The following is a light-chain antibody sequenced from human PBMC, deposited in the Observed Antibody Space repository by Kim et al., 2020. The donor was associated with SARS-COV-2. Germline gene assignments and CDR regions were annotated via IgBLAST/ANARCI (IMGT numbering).Light chain of an antibody. CDR3: QSYGSGLRGSV. J-gene: IGLJ2*01. CDR2: GNR. CDR1: TAKVRAAYD. V-gene: IGLV1-40*01. Sequence: GSTAKVRAAYDVTWYQTLPGTAPQPRFYGNRHRPSGVPDRFSGAKSGTSPSLAITGLQAEDEADYYCQSYGSGLRGSVFGGGTQLTVL.